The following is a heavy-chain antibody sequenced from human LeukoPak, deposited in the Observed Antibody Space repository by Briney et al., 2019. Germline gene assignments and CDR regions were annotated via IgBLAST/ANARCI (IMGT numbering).Heavy chain of an antibody. Sequence: GGSLGLSCAASGFTFSSYWMSWVRQAPGKGLEWVANIKQDGSVKYYVDSVKGRFTISRDNAKNSLYLQMNSLRAEDTAVYYCARDSMIAAAGTMASKNFDYWGQGTLVTVSS. D-gene: IGHD6-13*01. CDR2: IKQDGSVK. CDR1: GFTFSSYW. J-gene: IGHJ4*02. V-gene: IGHV3-7*01. CDR3: ARDSMIAAAGTMASKNFDY.